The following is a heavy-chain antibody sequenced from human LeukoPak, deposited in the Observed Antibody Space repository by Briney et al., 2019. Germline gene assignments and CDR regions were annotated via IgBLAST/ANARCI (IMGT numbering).Heavy chain of an antibody. V-gene: IGHV3-33*01. CDR2: IWYDGSNK. CDR1: GFTLSNYA. CDR3: ARQYAGWFDP. J-gene: IGHJ5*02. Sequence: GRSLRLSCAPSGFTLSNYAMLWVRQAPGKGLEWVAVIWYDGSNKYYADSVRGRFTISRDNSKNTLYLQMDSLRAEDTAVYYCARQYAGWFDPWGQGTLVTVSS.